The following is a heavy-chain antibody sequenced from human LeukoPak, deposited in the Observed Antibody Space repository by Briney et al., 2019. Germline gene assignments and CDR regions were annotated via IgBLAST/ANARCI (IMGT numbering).Heavy chain of an antibody. CDR1: GYSFPSYW. V-gene: IGHV5-51*01. CDR2: IYPGDSDT. CDR3: ARSEGYAFDI. J-gene: IGHJ3*02. D-gene: IGHD1-14*01. Sequence: GESLTISCKGSGYSFPSYWIGRVGQLSAKGPEWMGIIYPGDSDTRYSPSFQGQVTISADKSISTAYLQWSSLKASDTAMYYCARSEGYAFDIWGQGTMVTVSS.